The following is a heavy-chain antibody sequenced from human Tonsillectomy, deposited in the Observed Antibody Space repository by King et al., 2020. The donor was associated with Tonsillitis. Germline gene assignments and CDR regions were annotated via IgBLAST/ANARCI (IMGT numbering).Heavy chain of an antibody. CDR1: GFTFSNYG. J-gene: IGHJ4*02. CDR2: ISGSGSST. CDR3: AKLPAPLSPWSL. V-gene: IGHV3-23*04. D-gene: IGHD2-8*02. Sequence: VQLVESGGGLVQPGGSLRLSCAASGFTFSNYGMTWVRQAPGKGLEWVASISGSGSSTSYADSVKGRFTISRDNSNNTLYLQMNSLRAEDTALLYCAKLPAPLSPWSLWGQGTPVTVSS.